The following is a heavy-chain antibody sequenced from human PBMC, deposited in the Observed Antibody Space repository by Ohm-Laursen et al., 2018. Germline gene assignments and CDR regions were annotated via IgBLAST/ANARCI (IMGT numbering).Heavy chain of an antibody. Sequence: QTLSLTCAISGDSVSSNSAAWNWFRQSPSRGLEWLGRTYYRSKWYTDYAVSVKSRITINPDTPKNQFSLHLNSVTPEDTAVYYCAREYCSTTSCPPVGVWGQGTTVTVSS. CDR1: GDSVSSNSAA. J-gene: IGHJ6*02. CDR2: TYYRSKWYT. D-gene: IGHD2-2*01. CDR3: AREYCSTTSCPPVGV. V-gene: IGHV6-1*01.